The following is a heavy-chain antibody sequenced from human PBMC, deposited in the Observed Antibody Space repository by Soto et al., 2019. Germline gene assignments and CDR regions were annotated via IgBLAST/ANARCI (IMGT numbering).Heavy chain of an antibody. CDR3: ARAGQPTNIVHVFFDT. J-gene: IGHJ3*02. Sequence: QVRLVQPGAEVKKPGSSVKVSCKVSGGTFNNSAINWVRQAPRLGLGWVGGMIPVFGTAIYAQPFQDRGTITADESMSTSYMALSSLRSGDTAVYYCARAGQPTNIVHVFFDTWGQGTLGSAAS. D-gene: IGHD2-8*01. CDR2: MIPVFGTA. CDR1: GGTFNNSA. V-gene: IGHV1-69*12.